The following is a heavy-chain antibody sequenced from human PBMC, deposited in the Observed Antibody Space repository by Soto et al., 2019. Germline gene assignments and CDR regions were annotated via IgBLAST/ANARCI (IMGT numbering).Heavy chain of an antibody. CDR3: ATNHDDISGRTPLLFDS. J-gene: IGHJ4*02. Sequence: QVQLQESGPGLVKPSQTLSLTCTVSGDSIGTGGYYWDWIRQHPGKGPEWIGYIHYSGSPYYHPSLMRRLTISLDTSKNQFSLPLRAVTAADTAVYYCATNHDDISGRTPLLFDSWGQGTRVTVSS. D-gene: IGHD3-22*01. CDR1: GDSIGTGGYY. V-gene: IGHV4-31*03. CDR2: IHYSGSP.